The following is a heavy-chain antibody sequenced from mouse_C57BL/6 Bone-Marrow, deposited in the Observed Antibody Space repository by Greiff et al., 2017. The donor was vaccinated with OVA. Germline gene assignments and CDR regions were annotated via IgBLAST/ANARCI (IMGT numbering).Heavy chain of an antibody. V-gene: IGHV2-5*01. CDR3: ATPYYGSPFYYAMDY. CDR1: GFSLTSYG. J-gene: IGHJ4*01. D-gene: IGHD1-1*01. Sequence: QVHVKQSGPGLVQPSQSLSITCTVSGFSLTSYGVHWVHQSPGKGLEWLGVIWRGGSTDYNAAFMSRLSITKDNSKSQVFFKMNSLQADDTAIYYCATPYYGSPFYYAMDYWGQGTSVTVSS. CDR2: IWRGGST.